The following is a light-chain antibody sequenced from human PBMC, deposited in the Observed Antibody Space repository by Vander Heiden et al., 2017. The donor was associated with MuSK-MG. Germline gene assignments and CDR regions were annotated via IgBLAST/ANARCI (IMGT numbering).Light chain of an antibody. V-gene: IGKV3-15*01. J-gene: IGKJ1*01. CDR2: GAS. CDR1: QSVSSN. CDR3: QQYNNWPPNT. Sequence: EIVMTQSPATLSVSQGERATLSCRASQSVSSNLAWHQQKPGQAPRLLIYGASTRATGIPARFSVSGSGTEFTLTISSLQSVNFAVYYCQQYNNWPPNTFGQGTKVEIK.